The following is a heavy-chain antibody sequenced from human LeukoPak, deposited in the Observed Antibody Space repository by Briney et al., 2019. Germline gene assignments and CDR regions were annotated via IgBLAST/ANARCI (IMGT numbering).Heavy chain of an antibody. CDR2: VWHSGST. V-gene: IGHV4-38-2*02. CDR3: AKSNGYGLVDI. D-gene: IGHD3-10*01. Sequence: SETLSLTCTVSGYSISSGYYWGWIRQSPGKGLEWIGNVWHSGSTYYNPSLKSRITISVDTSKNQFSLSLSSVTVADTAVYYCAKSNGYGLVDIWDQGTMVTVSS. J-gene: IGHJ3*02. CDR1: GYSISSGYY.